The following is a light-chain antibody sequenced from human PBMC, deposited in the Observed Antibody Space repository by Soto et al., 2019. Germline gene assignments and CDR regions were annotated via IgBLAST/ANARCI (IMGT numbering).Light chain of an antibody. Sequence: EIVLTHSPDALSLSPWEIVSLSCRASRPVVRQYIAWYHQKPVQAPRLLIHGASTRATDVPDRFSGSGSGADFTLTISRLEPEDFAVYYCQQYGSSPPRTFGQGTKVDIK. CDR1: RPVVRQY. CDR3: QQYGSSPPRT. J-gene: IGKJ1*01. CDR2: GAS. V-gene: IGKV3-20*01.